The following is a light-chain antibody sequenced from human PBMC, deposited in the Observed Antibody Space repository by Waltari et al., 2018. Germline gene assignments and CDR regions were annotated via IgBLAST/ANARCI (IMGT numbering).Light chain of an antibody. CDR3: QQANSFSIT. J-gene: IGKJ5*01. Sequence: DLQMTQSPSSVSASVGDRVTITCRASQGINNWLAWYQQKPGKAPKLLIYPASSLQSGVPSRFSGSGSGTDFTLTISSLQPEDFATYYCQQANSFSITFGQGTRLEIK. CDR2: PAS. CDR1: QGINNW. V-gene: IGKV1-12*01.